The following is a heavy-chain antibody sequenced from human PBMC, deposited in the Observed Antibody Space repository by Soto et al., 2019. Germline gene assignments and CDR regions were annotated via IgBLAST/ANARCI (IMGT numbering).Heavy chain of an antibody. D-gene: IGHD3-10*01. Sequence: PSETLSLTCTVSGGSISSGGYYWSWIRQHPGKGLEWIGYIYYIGSTYYNPSLKSRVTISVDTSKNQFSLKLSSVTAADTAVYYCARYFIVRGVMSAFDLWGQGTMVTVSS. CDR2: IYYIGST. CDR1: GGSISSGGYY. CDR3: ARYFIVRGVMSAFDL. J-gene: IGHJ3*01. V-gene: IGHV4-31*03.